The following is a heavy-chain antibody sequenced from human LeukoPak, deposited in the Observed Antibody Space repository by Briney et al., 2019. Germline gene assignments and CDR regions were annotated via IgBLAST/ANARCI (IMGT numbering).Heavy chain of an antibody. V-gene: IGHV4-59*12. D-gene: IGHD3-22*01. CDR2: IYYSGST. Sequence: SETLSLTCTVSGGSISSYYWSWIRQPPGKGLEWIGYIYYSGSTNYNPSLKSRVTISVDTSKNQFSLKLSSVTAADTAVYYCARGRLIALDYDSSGYYIPFDYWGQGTLVTVSS. CDR3: ARGRLIALDYDSSGYYIPFDY. CDR1: GGSISSYY. J-gene: IGHJ4*02.